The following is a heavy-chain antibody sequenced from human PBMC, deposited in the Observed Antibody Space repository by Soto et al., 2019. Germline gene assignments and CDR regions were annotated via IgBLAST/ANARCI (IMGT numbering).Heavy chain of an antibody. CDR3: ARKPGIAAAGYYNWFDP. CDR2: INHSGST. J-gene: IGHJ5*02. D-gene: IGHD6-13*01. CDR1: DGSFSGYY. Sequence: SETLSLTCAVYDGSFSGYYWSWIRQPPGKGLEWIGEINHSGSTNYNPSLKSRVTISVDTSKNQFSLKLSSVTAADTAVYYCARKPGIAAAGYYNWFDPWGQGTLVTVSS. V-gene: IGHV4-34*01.